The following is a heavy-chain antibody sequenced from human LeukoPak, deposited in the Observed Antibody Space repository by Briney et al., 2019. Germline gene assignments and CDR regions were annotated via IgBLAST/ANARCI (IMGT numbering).Heavy chain of an antibody. CDR1: GFTFSSYW. J-gene: IGHJ4*02. CDR3: ARADFGELYRFDY. Sequence: GGSLRLSCAASGFTFSSYWMSWVRQAPGKGLEWVAKIRQHGSETYYLASVKGRFTISRDNAKNPLYLQMNSLRAEDTAVYYCARADFGELYRFDYWGQGTLVTVSS. D-gene: IGHD3-10*01. CDR2: IRQHGSET. V-gene: IGHV3-7*01.